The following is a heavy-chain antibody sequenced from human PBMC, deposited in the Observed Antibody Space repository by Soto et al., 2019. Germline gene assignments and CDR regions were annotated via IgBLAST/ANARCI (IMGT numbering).Heavy chain of an antibody. CDR3: TRAPSYYYDSSGYYMR. J-gene: IGHJ4*02. CDR2: IRSKAYGGTT. Sequence: GGSLRLSCTASGFTFGDYAMSWVRQAPGKGLEWVGFIRSKAYGGTTEYAASVKGRFTISRDDSKSIAYLQMNSLKTEDTAVYYCTRAPSYYYDSSGYYMRWGPGTLVTV. D-gene: IGHD3-22*01. CDR1: GFTFGDYA. V-gene: IGHV3-49*04.